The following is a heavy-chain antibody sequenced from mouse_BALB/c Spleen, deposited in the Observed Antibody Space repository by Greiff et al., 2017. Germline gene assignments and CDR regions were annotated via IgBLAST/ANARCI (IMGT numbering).Heavy chain of an antibody. CDR3: ARGLYGYDAMDY. Sequence: VQLQQSGPGLVKPSQTVSLTCTVTGISITTGDYRWSWIRQFPGNKLEWIGYIYYSGTITYNPSLTSRTTITRDTSKNQFFLEMNSLTAEDTATYYCARGLYGYDAMDYWGQGTSVTVSS. J-gene: IGHJ4*01. D-gene: IGHD1-1*02. V-gene: IGHV3-5*02. CDR1: GISITTGDYR. CDR2: IYYSGTI.